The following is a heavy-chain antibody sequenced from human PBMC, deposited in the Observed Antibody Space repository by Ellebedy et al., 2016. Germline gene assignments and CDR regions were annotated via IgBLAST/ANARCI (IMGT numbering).Heavy chain of an antibody. V-gene: IGHV3-74*01. Sequence: GESLKISXVASGFTFSRYWMHWVRQAPGNKLVWVSRIKSDGSGTTYADSVKGRFTTSRDNARNTLYLQMNSLRGEDTAVYFCARDRGDYSISGPWGQGTLVTVSS. D-gene: IGHD4-11*01. J-gene: IGHJ5*02. CDR3: ARDRGDYSISGP. CDR2: IKSDGSGT. CDR1: GFTFSRYW.